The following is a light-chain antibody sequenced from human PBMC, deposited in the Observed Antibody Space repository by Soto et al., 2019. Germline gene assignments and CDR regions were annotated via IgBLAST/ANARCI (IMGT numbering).Light chain of an antibody. CDR1: QSVTYN. V-gene: IGKV3-15*01. J-gene: IGKJ4*01. Sequence: EIVMTQSPATLSVSPGETATLSCRASQSVTYNLAWYQQKPGQGPRLLIYGAFTRATGIPARFSGSGSGTEITLLITSLQSEDFAVYYCQQYKNWPPLTFGGGTMVEIK. CDR2: GAF. CDR3: QQYKNWPPLT.